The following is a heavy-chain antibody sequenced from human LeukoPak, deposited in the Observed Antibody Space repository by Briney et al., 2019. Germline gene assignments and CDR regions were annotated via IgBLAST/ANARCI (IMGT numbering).Heavy chain of an antibody. D-gene: IGHD3-22*01. CDR2: INPNSGGT. Sequence: ASVKVSCKASGYTFTGYYMHWVRQAPGQGLEWMGWINPNSGGTNYAQKFQGWVTMTRDTSISTAYMELSRLRSDDTAVYYCARGMFRYYYDSSGYLYDAFDIWGQGTTVTVSS. CDR3: ARGMFRYYYDSSGYLYDAFDI. CDR1: GYTFTGYY. V-gene: IGHV1-2*04. J-gene: IGHJ3*02.